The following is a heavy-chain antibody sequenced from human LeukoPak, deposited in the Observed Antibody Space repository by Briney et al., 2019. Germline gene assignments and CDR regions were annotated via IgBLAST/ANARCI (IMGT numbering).Heavy chain of an antibody. V-gene: IGHV3-23*01. CDR2: ISGSASST. CDR1: GFTFSSYE. Sequence: PGGSLRLSCAASGFTFSSYEMNWVRQAPGKGLEWVSAISGSASSTYHADSVKGRFTISRDNSKNTLYLQMNSLRAEDTAVYYCARGPSGYHNTGGQGTLVTVSS. CDR3: ARGPSGYHNT. J-gene: IGHJ4*02. D-gene: IGHD5-12*01.